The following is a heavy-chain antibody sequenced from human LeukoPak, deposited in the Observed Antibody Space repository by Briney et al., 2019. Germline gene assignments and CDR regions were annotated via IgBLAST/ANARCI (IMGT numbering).Heavy chain of an antibody. CDR3: ARDHCVSTGCYEDYYYGLDV. CDR2: INPNSGGT. J-gene: IGHJ6*02. D-gene: IGHD2-2*01. CDR1: GYTFTGYY. V-gene: IGHV1-2*02. Sequence: GASVKVSCKASGYTFTGYYMQWVRQAPGQGLECMGWINPNSGGTNYAQKFQGRVTMTRDTSISTTYMELSRLRSDDTAVYFCARDHCVSTGCYEDYYYGLDVWGRGTTVTVSS.